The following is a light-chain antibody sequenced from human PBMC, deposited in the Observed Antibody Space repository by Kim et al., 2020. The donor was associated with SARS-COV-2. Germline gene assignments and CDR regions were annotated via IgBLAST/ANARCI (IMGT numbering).Light chain of an antibody. J-gene: IGKJ2*03. Sequence: SVTLQEKVTITCRTNENIGYSLHWYQQRPDQSPSLLIRFGSQAVSGVPSRFSGSGSGTHFTLTISSLEAEDVAIYYCLQSRDLPFSFGQGTSWRSN. CDR2: FGS. CDR3: LQSRDLPFS. CDR1: ENIGYS. V-gene: IGKV6-21*01.